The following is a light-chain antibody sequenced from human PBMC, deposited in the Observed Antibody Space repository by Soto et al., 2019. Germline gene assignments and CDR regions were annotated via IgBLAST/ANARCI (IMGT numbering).Light chain of an antibody. CDR2: DAS. V-gene: IGKV3-11*01. CDR3: QQRSNWPPVIT. J-gene: IGKJ5*01. CDR1: QSVSSY. Sequence: EIVLTQSPATLSLSPGERATLSRMAIQSVSSYLAWYQQKPGQAPRLLIYDASNRATGIPARFSGSGSGTDSTLTISSLEPEDFAVYYCQQRSNWPPVITVGPGTQLEIK.